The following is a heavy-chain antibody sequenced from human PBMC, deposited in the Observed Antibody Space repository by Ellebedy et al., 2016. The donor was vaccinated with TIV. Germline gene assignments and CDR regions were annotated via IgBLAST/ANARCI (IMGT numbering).Heavy chain of an antibody. CDR2: IVGMFGTR. V-gene: IGHV1-69*06. D-gene: IGHD5-24*01. CDR3: ARGDGYNFLPYFDY. Sequence: SVKVSXXPSGDTFSNFAINWVRQAPGQGPEWMGGIVGMFGTRKYAQKFQGRVTITADKLPTIVYMELSSLRSEDTAVYYCARGDGYNFLPYFDYWGQGTPVTVSS. J-gene: IGHJ4*02. CDR1: GDTFSNFA.